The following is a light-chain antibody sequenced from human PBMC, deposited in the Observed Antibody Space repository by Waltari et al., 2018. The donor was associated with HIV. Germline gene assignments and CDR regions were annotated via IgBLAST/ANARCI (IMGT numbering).Light chain of an antibody. Sequence: QSLLTQPPSVSATPGQRITISCTGNKSNIGAGHDVHWYRQLPGTAPRLLTFANSNRPSGVPDRISGSKSTASASLAITGLQAEDEGYYYCQSSDIRLHGLWVFGGGTKVTVL. CDR3: QSSDIRLHGLWV. J-gene: IGLJ3*02. CDR2: ANS. CDR1: KSNIGAGHD. V-gene: IGLV1-40*01.